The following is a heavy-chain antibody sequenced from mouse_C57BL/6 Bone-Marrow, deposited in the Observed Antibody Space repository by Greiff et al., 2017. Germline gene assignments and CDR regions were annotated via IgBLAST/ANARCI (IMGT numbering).Heavy chain of an antibody. CDR2: IHPNSGST. Sequence: QVQLQQPGAELVKPGASVKLSCKASGYTFTSYWMHWVKQRPGQGLEWIGMIHPNSGSTNYNEKFKSKATLTVDKSSSTAYMQLSSLTSEDSAFYYCASITTVVGYFDVWGTGTTVTVSS. CDR3: ASITTVVGYFDV. V-gene: IGHV1-64*01. J-gene: IGHJ1*03. CDR1: GYTFTSYW. D-gene: IGHD1-1*01.